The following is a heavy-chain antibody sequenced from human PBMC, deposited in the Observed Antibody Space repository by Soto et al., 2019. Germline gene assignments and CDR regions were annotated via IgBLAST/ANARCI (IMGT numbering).Heavy chain of an antibody. V-gene: IGHV1-18*01. J-gene: IGHJ3*02. Sequence: GASVKVSCKASGYTFTSYGISWVRQAPGQGLEWMGWISAYNGNTNYAQKLQGRVTMTTDTSTSTAYMELRSLRSDDTAVYYCARDQDGGKRTRGAFDIWGQGTMVTVSS. D-gene: IGHD2-15*01. CDR3: ARDQDGGKRTRGAFDI. CDR1: GYTFTSYG. CDR2: ISAYNGNT.